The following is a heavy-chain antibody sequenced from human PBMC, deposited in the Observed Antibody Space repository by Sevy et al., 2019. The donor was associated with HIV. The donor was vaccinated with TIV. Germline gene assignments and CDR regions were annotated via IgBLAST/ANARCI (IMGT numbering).Heavy chain of an antibody. Sequence: GGSLRLSCAASGFTFSSYAMSWVRQAPGKGLEWVSAISGSGGSTYYADSVKGRFTISRDNSKNTLYLQMNSLRAEDTAVYYCAKDGRAYDFWSGYYTGDYFYYWGQGTLVTVSS. CDR1: GFTFSSYA. CDR3: AKDGRAYDFWSGYYTGDYFYY. D-gene: IGHD3-3*01. CDR2: ISGSGGST. V-gene: IGHV3-23*01. J-gene: IGHJ4*02.